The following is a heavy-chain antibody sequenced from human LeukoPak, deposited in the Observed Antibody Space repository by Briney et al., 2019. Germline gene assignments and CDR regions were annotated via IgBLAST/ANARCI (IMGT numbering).Heavy chain of an antibody. D-gene: IGHD5-12*01. V-gene: IGHV3-21*01. CDR2: ISSSSSYI. CDR3: ARDPVRGYSGPEDY. Sequence: GGSLRLSCAASGFTFSSYSMNWVRQAPGKGLEWVSSISSSSSYIYYADSVKGRFTISRDNAKNSLYLQMNSLRTADTAVYYYARDPVRGYSGPEDYWGQGTLVTVSS. CDR1: GFTFSSYS. J-gene: IGHJ4*02.